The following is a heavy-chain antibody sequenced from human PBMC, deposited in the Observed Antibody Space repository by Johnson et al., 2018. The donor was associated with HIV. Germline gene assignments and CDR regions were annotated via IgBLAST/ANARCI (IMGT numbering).Heavy chain of an antibody. V-gene: IGHV3-20*04. J-gene: IGHJ3*01. CDR3: ARSIAVAGTESDALDF. CDR1: RFTFDYYG. CDR2: INWNGGST. D-gene: IGHD6-19*01. Sequence: VQLVESGGGVVRPGGSLRLSCAASRFTFDYYGMSWVRQAPGKGLEWVSSINWNGGSTVYTDSVKGRFTISRDNAKNSLYLQMNSLRAEDTALYYCARSIAVAGTESDALDFWGQGTMVTVSS.